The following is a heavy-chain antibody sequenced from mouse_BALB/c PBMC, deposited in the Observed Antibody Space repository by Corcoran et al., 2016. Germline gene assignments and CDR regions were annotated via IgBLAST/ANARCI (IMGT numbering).Heavy chain of an antibody. J-gene: IGHJ2*01. CDR1: GFNIKDTY. V-gene: IGHV14-3*02. D-gene: IGHD1-1*02. CDR3: ASYGPFDY. Sequence: EVQLQQSGAELVKPGASVKLSCTASGFNIKDTYMYWVKQRPEQGLEWIGRIDPANGNTKYDPKFQGKATITADTSSNTAYLQLSSLTSEDTAVYYCASYGPFDYWGQGTTLTVSS. CDR2: IDPANGNT.